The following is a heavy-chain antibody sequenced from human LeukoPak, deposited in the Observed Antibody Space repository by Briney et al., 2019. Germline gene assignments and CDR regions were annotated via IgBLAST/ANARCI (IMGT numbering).Heavy chain of an antibody. V-gene: IGHV1-46*03. J-gene: IGHJ4*02. D-gene: IGHD6-13*01. CDR2: INPSGGST. Sequence: ASVKVSCKASGYTFTSYYMHWVRQAPGQGLEWMGIINPSGGSTSYAQKFQGGVTMTRDTSTSTVYMELSSLRSEDTAVYYCASSIAAAGTGFDYWGQGTLVTVSS. CDR1: GYTFTSYY. CDR3: ASSIAAAGTGFDY.